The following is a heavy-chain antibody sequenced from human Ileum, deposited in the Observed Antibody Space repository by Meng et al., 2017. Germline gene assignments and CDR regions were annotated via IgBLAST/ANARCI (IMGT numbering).Heavy chain of an antibody. CDR3: AKDLHYFSAMDV. CDR1: GFTFNNYW. CDR2: IKGDESHT. Sequence: GGSLRLSCAASGFTFNNYWMHWVRQPPGKGLEWVSRIKGDESHTDYADSVKGRFTISRDNSKNTLYLQMNSLSPEDTALYYCAKDLHYFSAMDVWGQGTTVTVSS. V-gene: IGHV3-74*01. J-gene: IGHJ6*02. D-gene: IGHD3-16*01.